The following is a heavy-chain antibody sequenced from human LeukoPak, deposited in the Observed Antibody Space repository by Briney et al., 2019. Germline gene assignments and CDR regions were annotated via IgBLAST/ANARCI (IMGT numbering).Heavy chain of an antibody. J-gene: IGHJ4*02. Sequence: GGSLRLSCAASGFTFSSYAMSWVRQAPGKGLEWVSAISGSGGSTYYADSVKGRFTISRDNSKNTLYLQMNSLRAEDTAVYYCARDHESSSNAFFDYWGQGTLVTVSS. V-gene: IGHV3-23*01. CDR1: GFTFSSYA. D-gene: IGHD3-22*01. CDR2: ISGSGGST. CDR3: ARDHESSSNAFFDY.